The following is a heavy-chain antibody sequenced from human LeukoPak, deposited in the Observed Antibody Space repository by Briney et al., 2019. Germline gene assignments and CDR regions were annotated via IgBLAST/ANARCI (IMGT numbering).Heavy chain of an antibody. Sequence: ASVKVSCKASGYTFTSYGVSWVRQAPGQGLEWMGWISAYNVNTNYPQKFQGRVTVTTDASTSTAYMELRNLRSDDTAVHYCAGCVYADGSGCSYMDLWGQGTLVTVSS. CDR3: AGCVYADGSGCSYMDL. CDR1: GYTFTSYG. J-gene: IGHJ5*02. D-gene: IGHD3-10*01. CDR2: ISAYNVNT. V-gene: IGHV1-18*04.